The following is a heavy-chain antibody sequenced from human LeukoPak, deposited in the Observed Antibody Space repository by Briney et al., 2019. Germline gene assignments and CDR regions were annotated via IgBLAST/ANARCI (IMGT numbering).Heavy chain of an antibody. D-gene: IGHD4-17*01. V-gene: IGHV3-11*05. CDR2: ISSSSSYT. J-gene: IGHJ4*02. Sequence: GGSLRLSCAASGFTFSNYNMNWVRQAPGKGLEWVSYISSSSSYTNYADSVKGRFTISRDNAKNSLYLQMNSLRAEDTAVYYCARGYGDNPLDCWGQGTLVTVSS. CDR3: ARGYGDNPLDC. CDR1: GFTFSNYN.